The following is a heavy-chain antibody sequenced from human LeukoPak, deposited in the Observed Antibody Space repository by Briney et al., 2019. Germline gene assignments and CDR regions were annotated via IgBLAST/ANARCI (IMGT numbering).Heavy chain of an antibody. CDR1: GFTVSRFW. D-gene: IGHD6-6*01. J-gene: IGHJ4*02. Sequence: GGSLRLSCAASGFTVSRFWMSWVRQAPGKGLEWVADMKQDGSEKYYVDSVKGRFTISRDNAKNSLYLQMDGLRAEDTAVYFCARDLIAALDYWGRGTLVTVSS. CDR3: ARDLIAALDY. CDR2: MKQDGSEK. V-gene: IGHV3-7*05.